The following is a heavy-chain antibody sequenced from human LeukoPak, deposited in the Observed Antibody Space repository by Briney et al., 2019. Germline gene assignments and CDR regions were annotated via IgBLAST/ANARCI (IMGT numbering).Heavy chain of an antibody. Sequence: PGGSLRLSCAASGFTFSSYGMHWVRQAPGKGLEWVAVISYDGSNKYYADSVKGRFTISRDNSKNTLYLQMNSLRAEDTAVYYCARDKGREDTAMVGIFDYWGQGTLVTVSS. V-gene: IGHV3-30*19. CDR1: GFTFSSYG. CDR2: ISYDGSNK. J-gene: IGHJ4*02. CDR3: ARDKGREDTAMVGIFDY. D-gene: IGHD5-18*01.